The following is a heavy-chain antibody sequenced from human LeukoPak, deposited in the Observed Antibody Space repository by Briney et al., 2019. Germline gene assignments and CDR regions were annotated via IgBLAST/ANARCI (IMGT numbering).Heavy chain of an antibody. D-gene: IGHD3-22*01. J-gene: IGHJ4*02. V-gene: IGHV4-4*07. CDR3: ARDYSYYYDSSGYSGDY. Sequence: SETLSLTCTVSVGSISSYYWSWIRQPAGKGLEWIGRIYTSGSTNYNPSLKSRVTISVDKSKNQFSLKLSSVTAADTAVYYCARDYSYYYDSSGYSGDYWGQGTLVTVSS. CDR2: IYTSGST. CDR1: VGSISSYY.